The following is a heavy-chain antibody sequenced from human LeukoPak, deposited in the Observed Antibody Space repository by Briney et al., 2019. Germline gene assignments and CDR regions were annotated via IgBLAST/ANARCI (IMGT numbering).Heavy chain of an antibody. Sequence: GASVTVSCKASGDTFSSYAISWVRQAPGQGLEWMGGIIPIFGTANYAQKFQGRVTITADGSTSTAYMELSSLRSEDTAVYYCARGRMAGTYVFDYWGQGTLVTVSS. J-gene: IGHJ4*02. V-gene: IGHV1-69*13. CDR2: IIPIFGTA. CDR1: GDTFSSYA. CDR3: ARGRMAGTYVFDY. D-gene: IGHD6-19*01.